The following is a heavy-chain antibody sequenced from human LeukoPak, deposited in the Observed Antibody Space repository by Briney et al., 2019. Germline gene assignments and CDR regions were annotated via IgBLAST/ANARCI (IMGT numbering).Heavy chain of an antibody. J-gene: IGHJ4*02. V-gene: IGHV4-39*07. CDR1: GGPISSSDYY. CDR3: ARRFGGVHKYYFDY. CDR2: IYYSGST. Sequence: SETLSLTCTVSGGPISSSDYYWGWIRQPPGKGLEWIGSIYYSGSTYYNPSLKSRVTISVDTSKNQFSLKLSSVTAADTAVYYCARRFGGVHKYYFDYWGQGTLVTVSS. D-gene: IGHD3-10*01.